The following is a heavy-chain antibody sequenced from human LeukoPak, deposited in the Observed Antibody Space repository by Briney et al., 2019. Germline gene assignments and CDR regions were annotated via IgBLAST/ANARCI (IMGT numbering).Heavy chain of an antibody. CDR1: GGSIRSSSYY. V-gene: IGHV4-39*01. CDR3: ARRAVYYYDSSGYAFDI. CDR2: IYYSGSS. D-gene: IGHD3-22*01. J-gene: IGHJ3*02. Sequence: SETLSLTCTVSGGSIRSSSYYWGWIRQPPGKGLEWIGSIYYSGSSYYNPSLKSRVTISVDTSKNQFSLRLSSVTAADTAVYYCARRAVYYYDSSGYAFDIWGQGAMVTVSS.